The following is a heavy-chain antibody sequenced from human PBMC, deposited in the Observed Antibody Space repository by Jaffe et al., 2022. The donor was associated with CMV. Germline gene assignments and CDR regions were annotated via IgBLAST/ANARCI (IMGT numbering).Heavy chain of an antibody. CDR1: GYIFSGNY. D-gene: IGHD2-21*01. V-gene: IGHV1-2*02. CDR3: ARDRRYCGGDCNVQKGGMDV. J-gene: IGHJ6*02. Sequence: QVQLVQSGAEVKKPGASVKVSCKASGYIFSGNYIHWVRQAPGQGLQWMGTINCKTGGTKSAEHFQGRVTMTRDTSSSTAYMELSTLTSDDTAIYYCARDRRYCGGDCNVQKGGMDVWGQGTTVTVS. CDR2: INCKTGGT.